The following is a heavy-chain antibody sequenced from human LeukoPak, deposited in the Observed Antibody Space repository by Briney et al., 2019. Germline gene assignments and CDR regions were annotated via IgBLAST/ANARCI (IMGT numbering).Heavy chain of an antibody. D-gene: IGHD1-26*01. CDR3: ARWPRTVGATFPLDY. J-gene: IGHJ4*02. CDR1: GYTFTGYY. Sequence: GASVKVSCKASGYTFTGYYMHWVRQAPGQGLEWMGWINPNSGGTNYAQKFQGRVTMTRDTSISTAYMELSRLRSDDTAVYYCARWPRTVGATFPLDYWGQGTLVTVSS. V-gene: IGHV1-2*02. CDR2: INPNSGGT.